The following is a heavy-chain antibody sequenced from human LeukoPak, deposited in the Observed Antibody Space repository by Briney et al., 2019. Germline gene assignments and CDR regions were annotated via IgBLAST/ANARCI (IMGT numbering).Heavy chain of an antibody. D-gene: IGHD3-22*01. CDR1: DCSISSHNY. V-gene: IGHV4-38-2*01. CDR2: VYHSGST. CDR3: ARNDSSGYFDY. Sequence: SETPSLTCAVSDCSISSHNYWGWIRQPPGKGLEWIGSVYHSGSTHYSPSLKSRVTISVDTSKNQFSLKLSSVTAADTAVYYCARNDSSGYFDYWGQGTLVTVSS. J-gene: IGHJ4*02.